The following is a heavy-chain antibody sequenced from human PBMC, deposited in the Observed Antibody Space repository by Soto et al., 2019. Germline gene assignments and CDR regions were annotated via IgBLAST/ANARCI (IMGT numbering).Heavy chain of an antibody. CDR3: ASACRDSGGWYGTFDI. J-gene: IGHJ3*02. V-gene: IGHV3-20*04. Sequence: EVQLVESGGGVVRPGGSLRLSCAASGFTFDDFAMSWVRQAPGKGLEWVSGINWNGGSTGYADSVKGRFTISRDSAKNSLDLVTDSRSVEDTALDYCASACRDSGGWYGTFDIWGQGTMVAVSS. CDR1: GFTFDDFA. CDR2: INWNGGST. D-gene: IGHD6-19*01.